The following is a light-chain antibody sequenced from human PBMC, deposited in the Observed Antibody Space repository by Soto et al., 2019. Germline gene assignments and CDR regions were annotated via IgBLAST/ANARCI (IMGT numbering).Light chain of an antibody. Sequence: DIQMTQSPSTLSAFVGDRVTITCRASQNIGSWLAWYQQKPGKAPKLLIYKASFLNGGVPVSFSGSGSGTEFTLTINSLQPDDFATYYCQQYNTYPWTFGQGPKVEIK. CDR3: QQYNTYPWT. J-gene: IGKJ1*01. CDR1: QNIGSW. V-gene: IGKV1-5*03. CDR2: KAS.